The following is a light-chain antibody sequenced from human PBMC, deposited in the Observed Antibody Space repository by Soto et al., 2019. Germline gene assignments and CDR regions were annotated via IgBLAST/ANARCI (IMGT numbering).Light chain of an antibody. CDR1: SSVVGGYNY. CDR2: DVS. Sequence: QSVLTQPASVSGSPGQSITISCTGTSSVVGGYNYVPWYQQHPGKAPKLMIYDVSNRPSGVSNRFSGSKSGNTASLTISGLQAEDEADYYCSSYTSSSTRVFGTGTKVTVL. V-gene: IGLV2-14*01. J-gene: IGLJ1*01. CDR3: SSYTSSSTRV.